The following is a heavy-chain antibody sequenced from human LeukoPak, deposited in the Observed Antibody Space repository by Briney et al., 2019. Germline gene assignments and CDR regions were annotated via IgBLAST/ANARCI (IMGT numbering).Heavy chain of an antibody. J-gene: IGHJ3*02. CDR2: INSDGSST. CDR1: GFTFSSYR. D-gene: IGHD3-22*01. V-gene: IGHV3-74*01. Sequence: GGSLRLSCAASGFTFSSYRMHWARQAPGKGLVWVSRINSDGSSTAYADSVEGRFTISRDNARNTLYLQMNSLRGDDTAVYYCARAPLHYYDSSDYSLGTFDIWGQGTMVTVSS. CDR3: ARAPLHYYDSSDYSLGTFDI.